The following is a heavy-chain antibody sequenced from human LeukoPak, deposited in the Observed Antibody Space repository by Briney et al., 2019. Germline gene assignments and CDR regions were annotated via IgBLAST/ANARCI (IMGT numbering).Heavy chain of an antibody. J-gene: IGHJ4*02. CDR3: ARGLDHYDTGDYAILRH. D-gene: IGHD3-22*01. V-gene: IGHV4-34*01. CDR1: GGSFSGYY. Sequence: PSEALSLTCAVYGGSFSGYYWSWIRQPPGKGLEWIGEINHSGSTNYNPSLKSRVTISIDTSKNQFSLKLSSVTAADTAVYYCARGLDHYDTGDYAILRHWGQGTLVTVSS. CDR2: INHSGST.